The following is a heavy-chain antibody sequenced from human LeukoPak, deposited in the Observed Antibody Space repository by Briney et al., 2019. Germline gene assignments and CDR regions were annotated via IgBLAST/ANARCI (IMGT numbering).Heavy chain of an antibody. V-gene: IGHV3-15*01. D-gene: IGHD4-17*01. CDR2: IKSKTDGGTT. J-gene: IGHJ4*02. CDR3: ARDFSGFTVTPYFDY. CDR1: GFTFSNAW. Sequence: GGSLRLSCAASGFTFSNAWMSWVRQAPGKGLEWVGRIKSKTDGGTTDYAAPVKGRFTISRDDSKNTLYLQMNSLKTEDTAVYYCARDFSGFTVTPYFDYWGQGTLVTVSS.